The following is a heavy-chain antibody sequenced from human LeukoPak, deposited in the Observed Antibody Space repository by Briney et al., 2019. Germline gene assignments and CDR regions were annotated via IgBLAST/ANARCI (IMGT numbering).Heavy chain of an antibody. Sequence: GASVKVSCKASGYTFTSYYMHWVRQAPGQGLEWMGIINPSGGSTSYAQKFQGRVTMTRDTSTSTVYMELSSLRSEDTAVYYCAGEDSDYGFDYWGQGTLVTVSS. J-gene: IGHJ4*02. CDR2: INPSGGST. D-gene: IGHD4/OR15-4a*01. V-gene: IGHV1-46*01. CDR1: GYTFTSYY. CDR3: AGEDSDYGFDY.